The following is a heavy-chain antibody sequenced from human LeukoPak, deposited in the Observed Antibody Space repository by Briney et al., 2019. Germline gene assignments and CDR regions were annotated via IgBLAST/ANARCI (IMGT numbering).Heavy chain of an antibody. CDR2: INGDGRII. CDR3: TSSNYYLDH. V-gene: IGHV3-74*03. J-gene: IGHJ4*02. CDR1: GFTFSSNW. D-gene: IGHD3-10*01. Sequence: PGGSLRLSCAASGFTFSSNWMHWVRQAPGKGLVWISRINGDGRIIEHAESVKGRFTISRDNARNSVYLQMNSLRVEDTAIYYCTSSNYYLDHWGQGSLVTVSS.